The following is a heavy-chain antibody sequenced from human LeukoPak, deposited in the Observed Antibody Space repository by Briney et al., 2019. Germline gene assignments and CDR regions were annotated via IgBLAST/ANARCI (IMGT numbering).Heavy chain of an antibody. CDR2: IIPIFGTA. Sequence: SVKVSCKASGGTFSSYAIRWVRQAPGQGLEWMGGIIPIFGTANYAQKFQGRVTITTNESTSTAYMELSSLRSEDTAVYYCARAFPRSELRASSPNAGGVFDWGQGTLVTVSS. V-gene: IGHV1-69*05. D-gene: IGHD4-23*01. J-gene: IGHJ4*02. CDR3: ARAFPRSELRASSPNAGGVFD. CDR1: GGTFSSYA.